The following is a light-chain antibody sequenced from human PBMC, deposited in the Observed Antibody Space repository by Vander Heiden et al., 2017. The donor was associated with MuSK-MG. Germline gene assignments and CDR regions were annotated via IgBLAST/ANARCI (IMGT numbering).Light chain of an antibody. Sequence: QSALTQPASVSGYPGQSITISCSGTSNDIGVYNYVSWYQQHPGKAPKLIIFDVGNRPSGVSNRFSCSNSDNTASPTISGLQAEDEADDYCTSYASCNTPKWVCGGGTKVNVI. V-gene: IGLV2-14*03. CDR2: DVG. J-gene: IGLJ3*02. CDR3: TSYASCNTPKWV. CDR1: SNDIGVYNY.